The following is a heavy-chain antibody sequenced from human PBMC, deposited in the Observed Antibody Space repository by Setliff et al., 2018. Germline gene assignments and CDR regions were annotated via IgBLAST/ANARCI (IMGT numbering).Heavy chain of an antibody. CDR1: GGSISSGDYY. CDR2: IYYSGST. J-gene: IGHJ6*02. Sequence: PSETLSLTCTVSGGSISSGDYYWSWIRQPPGKGLEWIGYIYYSGSTYYNPSLKSRVTISVDTSKNQFSLKLSSVTAADTAVHYCARGGEGALGIPYYGMDVWGQGTTVTVSS. CDR3: ARGGEGALGIPYYGMDV. D-gene: IGHD2-21*01. V-gene: IGHV4-30-4*08.